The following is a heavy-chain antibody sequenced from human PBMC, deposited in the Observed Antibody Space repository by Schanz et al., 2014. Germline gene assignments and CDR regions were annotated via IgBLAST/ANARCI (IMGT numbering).Heavy chain of an antibody. D-gene: IGHD7-27*01. CDR3: ARSPGRARYFDY. CDR2: VYYGGGADYNLGST. Sequence: QVQLQESGPGLVKPSETLSLTCTVSGDSISGYYWTWFRQPPGKGLEWIGSVYYGGGADYNLGSTDYNPSLKSRVAISADKSKSQFSLRLHSLTAADTAVYYCARSPGRARYFDYWGQGSLVPVSS. J-gene: IGHJ4*02. CDR1: GDSISGYY. V-gene: IGHV4-59*03.